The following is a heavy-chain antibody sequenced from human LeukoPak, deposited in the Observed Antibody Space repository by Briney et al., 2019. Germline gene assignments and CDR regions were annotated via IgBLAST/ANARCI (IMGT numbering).Heavy chain of an antibody. D-gene: IGHD2-8*01. J-gene: IGHJ3*02. CDR3: ARVGYCTNGVRYDAFDI. CDR1: GYTFTSYG. V-gene: IGHV1-18*01. Sequence: ASVKVSCKASGYTFTSYGISWVRQAPGQGLEWMGWISAYNGNTNYAQKLQGRVTMTTDTSTSTAYMELRSLRSDDTAVYYCARVGYCTNGVRYDAFDIWGQGTMVTASS. CDR2: ISAYNGNT.